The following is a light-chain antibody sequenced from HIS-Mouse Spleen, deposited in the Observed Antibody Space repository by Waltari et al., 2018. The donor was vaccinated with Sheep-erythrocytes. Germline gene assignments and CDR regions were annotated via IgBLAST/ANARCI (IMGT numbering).Light chain of an antibody. J-gene: IGLJ1*01. CDR1: SSDGGCYNY. Sequence: QSALTQPRPVSGSPGQSVTISCTGTSSDGGCYNYFSWYQQHPGKAPKLMIYDVSKRPSGVPDRFSGSKSGNTASLTISGLQAEDEADYYCCSYAGSYNHVFATGTKVTVL. V-gene: IGLV2-11*01. CDR3: CSYAGSYNHV. CDR2: DVS.